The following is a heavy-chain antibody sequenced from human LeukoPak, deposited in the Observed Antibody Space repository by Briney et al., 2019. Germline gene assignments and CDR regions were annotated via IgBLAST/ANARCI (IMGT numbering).Heavy chain of an antibody. CDR1: GGTFSSYA. CDR2: IIPILGIA. V-gene: IGHV1-69*10. D-gene: IGHD4-23*01. J-gene: IGHJ6*02. CDR3: AGTVAAYYDLAV. Sequence: GASVKVSCKASGGTFSSYAISWVRQAPGQGLEWMGWIIPILGIANYAQKFQGRVTITADKSTSIAYMELSSLRSEDTAVYYCAGTVAAYYDLAVWGQGPTVTVSS.